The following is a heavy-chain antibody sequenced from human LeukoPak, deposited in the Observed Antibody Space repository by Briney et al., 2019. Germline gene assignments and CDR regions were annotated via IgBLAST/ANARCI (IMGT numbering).Heavy chain of an antibody. D-gene: IGHD6-6*01. Sequence: PGRSLRLSCSASGFTFSSYAMHWVRQAPGKGLEWVSVIYSGGSTYYADSVKGRFTISRDNSKNTLYLQMNSLRAEDTAVYYCARAPAARSKSGAFDIWGQGTMVTVSS. CDR2: IYSGGST. CDR3: ARAPAARSKSGAFDI. J-gene: IGHJ3*02. V-gene: IGHV3-53*01. CDR1: GFTFSSYA.